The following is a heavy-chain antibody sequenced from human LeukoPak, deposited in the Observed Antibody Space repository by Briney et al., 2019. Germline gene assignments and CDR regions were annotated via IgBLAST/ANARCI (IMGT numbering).Heavy chain of an antibody. CDR1: GGTFSSYA. CDR2: IIPIFGTA. V-gene: IGHV1-69*05. D-gene: IGHD2-15*01. Sequence: ASVKVSCKASGGTFSSYAISWVRQAPGQGLEWMRGIIPIFGTANYAQKFQGRVTITTDESTSTAYMELSSLRSEDTAVYYCARDVAYCSGGSCYWGYYFDYWRQGTLVTVSS. J-gene: IGHJ4*02. CDR3: ARDVAYCSGGSCYWGYYFDY.